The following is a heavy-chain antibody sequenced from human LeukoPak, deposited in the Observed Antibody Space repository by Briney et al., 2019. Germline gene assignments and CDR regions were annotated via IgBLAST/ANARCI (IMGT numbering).Heavy chain of an antibody. V-gene: IGHV3-23*01. CDR1: GFTFTTYA. Sequence: GGSLRLSCAASGFTFTTYAINWVRQAPGKGLEWISGISGGGDQAYYADSVNGRFIISRDNSKNTVSLQMSSLGAEDTALYYCAKDLALAGTGGGFDVWGHGTRVAVSS. D-gene: IGHD6-19*01. J-gene: IGHJ3*01. CDR2: ISGGGDQA. CDR3: AKDLALAGTGGGFDV.